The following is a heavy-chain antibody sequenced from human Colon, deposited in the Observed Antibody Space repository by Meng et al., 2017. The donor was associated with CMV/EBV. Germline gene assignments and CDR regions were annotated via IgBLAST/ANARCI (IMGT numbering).Heavy chain of an antibody. Sequence: HVQRAWSGAGVRPPCRSWQLPGKAADISFTAYSIHLGRKAPAQGLEWMVWMAPTTGRTDYAQKFQGTVTMTRDTSISTAYLELSRLTSDDTAVYYCASHSSYVWGSHHWGQGTLVTVSS. D-gene: IGHD3-16*01. V-gene: IGHV1-2*02. J-gene: IGHJ1*01. CDR2: MAPTTGRT. CDR3: ASHSSYVWGSHH. CDR1: DISFTAYS.